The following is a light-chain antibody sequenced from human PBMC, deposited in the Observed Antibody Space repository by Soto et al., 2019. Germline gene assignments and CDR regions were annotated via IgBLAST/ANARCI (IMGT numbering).Light chain of an antibody. J-gene: IGKJ4*01. CDR1: QNVTSN. CDR2: GAF. V-gene: IGKV3-15*01. CDR3: HQYNNWPLT. Sequence: EIVMTQSPATLSVSAGERATLSCRASQNVTSNLAWYQQKPGQAPRLLICGAFTRATGVPARFSGSGSGTQFTLTISSLQSEDFAVYYCHQYNNWPLTFGGGTKVEIK.